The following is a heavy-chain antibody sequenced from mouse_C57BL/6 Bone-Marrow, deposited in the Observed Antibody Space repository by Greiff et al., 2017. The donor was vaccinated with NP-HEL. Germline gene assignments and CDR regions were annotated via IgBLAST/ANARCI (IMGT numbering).Heavy chain of an antibody. J-gene: IGHJ1*03. CDR1: GYSITSDY. D-gene: IGHD1-1*01. CDR2: ISYSGST. CDR3: ARSHYYGSSYVLYWYFDV. V-gene: IGHV3-8*01. Sequence: DVQLQESGPGLAKPSQTLSLPCSVTGYSITSDYWNWIRKFPGNKLEYMGYISYSGSTYYNPSLKSRISITRDTSKNQYYLQLNSVTTEDTATYYCARSHYYGSSYVLYWYFDVWGTGTTVTVSS.